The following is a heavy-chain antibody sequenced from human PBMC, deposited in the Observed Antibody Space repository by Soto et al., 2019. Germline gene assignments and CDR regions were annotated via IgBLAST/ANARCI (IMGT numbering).Heavy chain of an antibody. J-gene: IGHJ6*02. D-gene: IGHD2-21*02. CDR2: IYYSGST. CDR1: GGSISSSSYY. CDR3: ARHDCGCDCYCFLYYYHYGMDV. Sequence: SETLSLTCTVSGGSISSSSYYWGWIRQPPGKGLEWIGSIYYSGSTYYNPSLKSRVTISVDTSKNQFSLKLSSVTAADTAVYYCARHDCGCDCYCFLYYYHYGMDVWGPGTTGTVSS. V-gene: IGHV4-39*01.